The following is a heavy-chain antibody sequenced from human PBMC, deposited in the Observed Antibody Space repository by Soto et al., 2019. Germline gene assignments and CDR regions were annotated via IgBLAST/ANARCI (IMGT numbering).Heavy chain of an antibody. Sequence: GESLKISCKGSGYTFTTYWIGWVRQMPGKGLEWMGVIYPGDSDTTYSPSFQGQVTISADKSISTAYLQWNSLKASDSAMYYCGRLDSSYYFDYWGQGTLVTVSS. D-gene: IGHD3-22*01. J-gene: IGHJ4*02. V-gene: IGHV5-51*01. CDR3: GRLDSSYYFDY. CDR1: GYTFTTYW. CDR2: IYPGDSDT.